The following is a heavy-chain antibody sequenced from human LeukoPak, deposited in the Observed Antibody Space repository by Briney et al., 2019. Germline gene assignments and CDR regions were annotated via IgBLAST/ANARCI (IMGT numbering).Heavy chain of an antibody. CDR2: ISAYNGNT. CDR3: ARFFTIGCSGGSCYEPGADY. V-gene: IGHV1-18*01. D-gene: IGHD2-15*01. CDR1: GYTFTSYG. J-gene: IGHJ4*02. Sequence: ASVKVSCKASGYTFTSYGISWVRQASGQGLEWMGWISAYNGNTNYAQKLQGRVTMTTDTSTSTAYMELRSLRSDDTAVYYCARFFTIGCSGGSCYEPGADYWGQGTLVTVSS.